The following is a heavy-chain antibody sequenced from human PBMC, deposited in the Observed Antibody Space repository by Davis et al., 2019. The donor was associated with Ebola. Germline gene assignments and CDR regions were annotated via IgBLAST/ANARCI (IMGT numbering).Heavy chain of an antibody. CDR3: ARVGVAGSWEDY. CDR2: IYYSGST. V-gene: IGHV4-59*12. Sequence: SETLSLTCTVSGGSISSYYWSWIRQPPGKGLEWIGYIYYSGSTNYNPSLKSRVTISVDTSKNQFSLKLSSVTAADTAVYYCARVGVAGSWEDYWGQGTLVTVSS. CDR1: GGSISSYY. D-gene: IGHD6-19*01. J-gene: IGHJ4*02.